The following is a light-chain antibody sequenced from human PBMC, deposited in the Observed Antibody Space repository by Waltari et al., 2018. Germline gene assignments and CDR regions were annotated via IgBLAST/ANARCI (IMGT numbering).Light chain of an antibody. CDR1: SSDVGSYNL. V-gene: IGLV2-23*02. CDR3: CSYAGSSTFKV. J-gene: IGLJ3*02. Sequence: QSALTQPASVSGSPGQSITLPCPGTSSDVGSYNLVSWYQQHPGKAPKLMIYEVSKRPSGVSNRFSGSKSGNTASLTISGLQAEDEADYYCCSYAGSSTFKVFGGGTKLTVL. CDR2: EVS.